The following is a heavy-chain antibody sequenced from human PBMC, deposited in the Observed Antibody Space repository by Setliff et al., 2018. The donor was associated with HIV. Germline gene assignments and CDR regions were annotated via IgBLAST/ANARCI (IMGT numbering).Heavy chain of an antibody. CDR2: IYISGST. CDR1: GGSISSGSYY. J-gene: IGHJ5*01. V-gene: IGHV4-61*02. Sequence: TSETLSLTCTVSGGSISSGSYYWSWVRQPAGKGLEWIGRIYISGSTNYNPSLKSRVTISVGTSKNQFSLKLSSVTAADTAVYYCAREHEGGTGWFDSWGQGTLVTVSS. D-gene: IGHD3-16*01. CDR3: AREHEGGTGWFDS.